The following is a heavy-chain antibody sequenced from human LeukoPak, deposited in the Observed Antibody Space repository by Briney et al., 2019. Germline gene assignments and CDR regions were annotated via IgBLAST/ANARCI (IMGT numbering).Heavy chain of an antibody. CDR3: ARGSIAAAGNWFDP. D-gene: IGHD6-13*01. J-gene: IGHJ5*02. CDR2: IYYSGST. V-gene: IGHV4-61*05. CDR1: GGSISSSSYY. Sequence: PSETLSLTCTVSGGSISSSSYYWGWIRQPPGKGLEWIGYIYYSGSTNYNPSLKSRVTISVDTSKNQFSLKLSSVTAADTAVYYCARGSIAAAGNWFDPWGQGTLVTVSS.